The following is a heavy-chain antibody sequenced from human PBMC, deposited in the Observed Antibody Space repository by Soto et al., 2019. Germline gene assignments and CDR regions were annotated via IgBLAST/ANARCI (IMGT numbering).Heavy chain of an antibody. Sequence: GASVKVSCKASGYTFTSYDINWVQQATGQGLEWMGWMNPNSGNTGYAQKFQGRVTMTRNTSISTAYMELSSLRSEDTAVYYCARESQGSGSYYNAWPNRPYYYYYMDVWGKGTTVTVSS. CDR3: ARESQGSGSYYNAWPNRPYYYYYMDV. D-gene: IGHD3-10*01. V-gene: IGHV1-8*01. CDR2: MNPNSGNT. CDR1: GYTFTSYD. J-gene: IGHJ6*03.